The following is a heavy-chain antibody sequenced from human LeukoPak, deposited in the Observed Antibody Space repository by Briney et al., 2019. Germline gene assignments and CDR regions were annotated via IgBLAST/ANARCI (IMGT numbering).Heavy chain of an antibody. CDR3: ARDDIVRGSSFDF. CDR2: ISSSSSCI. D-gene: IGHD1-26*01. Sequence: PGGSLRLSCAASGFSFRSYNMNWVRQAPGKGLEWVSSISSSSSCIYYADSVKGRFTISRDNAKNSLHLQMSSLRAEDTAVYYCARDDIVRGSSFDFWGQGTLVTVSS. V-gene: IGHV3-21*01. J-gene: IGHJ4*02. CDR1: GFSFRSYN.